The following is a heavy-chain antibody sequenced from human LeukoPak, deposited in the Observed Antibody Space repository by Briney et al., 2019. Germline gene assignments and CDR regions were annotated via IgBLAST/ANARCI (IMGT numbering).Heavy chain of an antibody. J-gene: IGHJ6*02. Sequence: GGSLRLSCAASGFTFSSYGMHWVRQAPGRGLEWVALISSDGGYKYYADSVEGRFTISRDTSENTLYLQMNSLRPEDTAVYYCARDSYYGSGPYYGMDVWGQGTTVIVSS. CDR2: ISSDGGYK. V-gene: IGHV3-30*03. CDR1: GFTFSSYG. CDR3: ARDSYYGSGPYYGMDV. D-gene: IGHD3-10*01.